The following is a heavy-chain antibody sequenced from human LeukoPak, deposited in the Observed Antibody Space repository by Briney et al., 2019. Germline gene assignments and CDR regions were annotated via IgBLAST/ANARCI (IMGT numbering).Heavy chain of an antibody. CDR3: ASRLRDY. J-gene: IGHJ4*02. Sequence: GGSLRLSCVGSGFRFSTYWLTWVRQAPGKGLEWVASIKEDGGEKYYVDSVKGRFTISRDSAKISMFLQMNSLRAEDTAVYYCASRLRDYWGQGTLVTVSS. CDR2: IKEDGGEK. D-gene: IGHD2-21*02. CDR1: GFRFSTYW. V-gene: IGHV3-7*01.